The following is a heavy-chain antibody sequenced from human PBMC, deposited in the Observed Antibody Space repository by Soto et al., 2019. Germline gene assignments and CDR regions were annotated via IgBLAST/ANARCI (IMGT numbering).Heavy chain of an antibody. Sequence: SETLSLTCTVSGGSISSSSYYWSWIRQPPGKGLEWIGKIYYSGSTYYNPSLKSRVTISVDTSKNQFSLKLSSVTAADTAVYYCATGMVHASYYYYYLDVWGKGTTVTVSS. CDR1: GGSISSSSYY. CDR2: IYYSGST. D-gene: IGHD2-8*01. V-gene: IGHV4-39*07. J-gene: IGHJ6*03. CDR3: ATGMVHASYYYYYLDV.